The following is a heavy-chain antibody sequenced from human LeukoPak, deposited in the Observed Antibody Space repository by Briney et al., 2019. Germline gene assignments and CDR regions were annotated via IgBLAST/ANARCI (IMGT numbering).Heavy chain of an antibody. V-gene: IGHV3-21*01. CDR3: ARDAYCSGGSCHYFDY. Sequence: TGGSLRLSCAASGFTFSTYTINWVRQAPGKGLEWVSSISSSSDYIYYADSVKGRFTISRDNAKNSLYLQMNSLRAEDTAVYYCARDAYCSGGSCHYFDYWGQGTLVTVSS. D-gene: IGHD2-15*01. J-gene: IGHJ4*02. CDR2: ISSSSDYI. CDR1: GFTFSTYT.